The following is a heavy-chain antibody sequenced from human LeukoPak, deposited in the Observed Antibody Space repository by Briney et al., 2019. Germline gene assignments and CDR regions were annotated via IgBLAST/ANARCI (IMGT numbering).Heavy chain of an antibody. CDR1: GFTVSSNY. Sequence: GGSLRLSCAASGFTVSSNYMSWVRQAPGKGLEWVSAISGSGGSTYYADSVKGRFTISRDNSKNTLYLQMNSLRAEDTAVYYCAKDEQWLVDDAFDIWGQGTMVTVSS. CDR2: ISGSGGST. J-gene: IGHJ3*02. D-gene: IGHD6-19*01. CDR3: AKDEQWLVDDAFDI. V-gene: IGHV3-23*01.